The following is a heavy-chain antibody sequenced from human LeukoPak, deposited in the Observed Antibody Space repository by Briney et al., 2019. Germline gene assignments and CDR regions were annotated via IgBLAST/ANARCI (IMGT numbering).Heavy chain of an antibody. CDR1: GFTFSSYS. Sequence: GGSLRLSCAASGFTFSSYSMNWVRQAPGKGLEWVSAISGSGGSTYYADSVKGRFTISRDNSKNTLYLQMNSLRAEDTAVYYCAKGQTGYYYYFDYWGQGTLVTVSS. D-gene: IGHD3-9*01. V-gene: IGHV3-23*01. J-gene: IGHJ4*02. CDR2: ISGSGGST. CDR3: AKGQTGYYYYFDY.